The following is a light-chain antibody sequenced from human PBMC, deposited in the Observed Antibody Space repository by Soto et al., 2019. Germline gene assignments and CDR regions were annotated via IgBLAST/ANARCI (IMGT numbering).Light chain of an antibody. CDR3: QQRANWPLT. J-gene: IGKJ1*01. CDR2: DAS. CDR1: QSVGSY. Sequence: ETVLTQSPATLSLSPGDRVTLSCRASQSVGSYFAWYQQKPGQAPRLLIYDASNRATGIPARFSGSGSGTDFTLTISRLEPEDFAVYYCQQRANWPLTFGQGTRVEIK. V-gene: IGKV3-11*01.